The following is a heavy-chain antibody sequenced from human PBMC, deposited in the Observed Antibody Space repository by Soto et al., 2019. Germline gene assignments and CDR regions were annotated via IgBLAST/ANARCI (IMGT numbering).Heavy chain of an antibody. CDR2: MNPNSGNT. CDR3: ARDTKDYGDFSGDY. CDR1: GGTFSSYA. D-gene: IGHD4-17*01. Sequence: ASVKVSCKASGGTFSSYAISWVQPATGQGLEWMGWMNPNSGNTGYAQKFQGRVTMTRNTSTSTVYMELSGLRSEDTAVYYCARDTKDYGDFSGDYWGQGTLVTVSS. V-gene: IGHV1-8*02. J-gene: IGHJ4*02.